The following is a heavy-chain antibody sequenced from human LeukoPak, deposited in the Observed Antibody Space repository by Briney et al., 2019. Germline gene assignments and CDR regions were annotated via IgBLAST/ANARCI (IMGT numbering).Heavy chain of an antibody. CDR3: ARAEHSSSWPYYFDY. D-gene: IGHD6-13*01. Sequence: SETLSLTCTVSGGSISSYYWSWIRQPPGKGLEWIGYIYYSGSTNYNPSLESRVTISVDTSKNQFSLKLSSVTAADTAVYYCARAEHSSSWPYYFDYWGQGTLVTVSS. CDR1: GGSISSYY. CDR2: IYYSGST. V-gene: IGHV4-59*01. J-gene: IGHJ4*02.